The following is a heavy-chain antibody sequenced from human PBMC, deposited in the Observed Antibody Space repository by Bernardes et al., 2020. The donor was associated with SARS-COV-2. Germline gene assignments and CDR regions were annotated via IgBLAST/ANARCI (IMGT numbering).Heavy chain of an antibody. J-gene: IGHJ3*01. CDR2: ISNDGSNK. CDR1: GFTFRNSG. Sequence: GGSLRLSCAASGFTFRNSGIHWVRQAPGKGLEWVAVISNDGSNKYYGDSVKGRFTISRDYSRNTVYLQMSSLRGQDTAVYYCARDRGTGSYTYDAFDVWGQGTMVTVSS. D-gene: IGHD1-26*01. CDR3: ARDRGTGSYTYDAFDV. V-gene: IGHV3-30*03.